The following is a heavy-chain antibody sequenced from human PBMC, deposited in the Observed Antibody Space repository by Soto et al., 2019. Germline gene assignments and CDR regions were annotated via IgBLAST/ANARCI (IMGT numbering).Heavy chain of an antibody. V-gene: IGHV3-23*01. CDR1: GFTFSYYT. J-gene: IGHJ6*02. Sequence: EVQLLESGGGLVQPGGSLRLSCVASGFTFSYYTMSWVRQAPGKGLEWVSGISNSGDTIYYADSVKGRFTISRDNFKNTLYLQMNSLGADDTAVYYCAGPVPAPTRYDYYDMDVWGQGTTVTVSS. CDR2: ISNSGDTI. D-gene: IGHD2-2*01. CDR3: AGPVPAPTRYDYYDMDV.